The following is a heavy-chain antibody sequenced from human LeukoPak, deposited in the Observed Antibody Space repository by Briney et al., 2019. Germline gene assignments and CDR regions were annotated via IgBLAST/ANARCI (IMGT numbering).Heavy chain of an antibody. CDR1: GGSISSSSYY. CDR3: ARYSVVLAVAAKGYYFDY. D-gene: IGHD6-19*01. Sequence: PSETLSLTCTVSGGSISSSSYYWGWIRQPPGKGLEWIGSIYYSGSTYYNPSLKSRVTISVDTSKNQFSLKLSSVTAADTAVYYCARYSVVLAVAAKGYYFDYWGQGTLVTVSS. J-gene: IGHJ4*02. CDR2: IYYSGST. V-gene: IGHV4-39*01.